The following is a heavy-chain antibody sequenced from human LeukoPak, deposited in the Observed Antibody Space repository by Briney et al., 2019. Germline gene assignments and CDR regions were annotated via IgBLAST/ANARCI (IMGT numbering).Heavy chain of an antibody. CDR1: GFTFSSYA. J-gene: IGHJ6*03. Sequence: GGSLRLSCAASGFTFSSYAMSWVRQAPGKGLEWVSGISASGGSTYYAGSVKGRFTISRDNSKNTLYLQMNSLRAEDTAVYYCAKSEQWLPNPYYYYMDVWGKGTTVTVSS. CDR2: ISASGGST. D-gene: IGHD6-19*01. V-gene: IGHV3-23*01. CDR3: AKSEQWLPNPYYYYMDV.